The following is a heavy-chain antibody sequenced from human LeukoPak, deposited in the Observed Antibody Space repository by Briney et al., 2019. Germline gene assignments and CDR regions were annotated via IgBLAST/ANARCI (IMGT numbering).Heavy chain of an antibody. CDR3: ARAPLGYYYFDY. CDR1: GGSFSGYY. CDR2: INHSGST. V-gene: IGHV4-34*01. D-gene: IGHD2-15*01. J-gene: IGHJ4*02. Sequence: PSETLSLTCAVYGGSFSGYYWSWIRQPPGKGLEWIGEINHSGSTNYNPSLKSRATISVDTSKNQFSLKLSSVTAADTAVYYCARAPLGYYYFDYWGQGTLVTVSS.